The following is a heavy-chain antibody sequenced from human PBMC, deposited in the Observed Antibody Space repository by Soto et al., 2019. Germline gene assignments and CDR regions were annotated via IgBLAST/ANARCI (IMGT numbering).Heavy chain of an antibody. CDR1: GFTFSSYG. J-gene: IGHJ3*02. Sequence: PGGSLRLSCAASGFTFSSYGMHWVRQAPGKGLEWVAVISYDGSNKYYADSVKGRFTISRDNSKNTLYLQMNSLRAEDTAVYYCAKIGSRNDAFDIWGQGTMVTVSS. V-gene: IGHV3-30*18. CDR2: ISYDGSNK. D-gene: IGHD3-16*01. CDR3: AKIGSRNDAFDI.